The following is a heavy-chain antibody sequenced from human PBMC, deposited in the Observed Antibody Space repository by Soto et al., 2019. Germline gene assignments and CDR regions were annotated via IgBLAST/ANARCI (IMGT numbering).Heavy chain of an antibody. CDR3: ARDSFSEATRSDDGFDI. D-gene: IGHD3-10*01. CDR2: IHHSGAT. Sequence: QVQLQESGPGLVKPSETLSLTCTVSGDSVSSGDYYWGWIRQPPGEGLEWIGYIHHSGATKNNPSLKSRVTISVDTSKNQLSLSLRSVTAADTAIYYCARDSFSEATRSDDGFDIWGQGTMVTVSS. V-gene: IGHV4-61*08. CDR1: GDSVSSGDYY. J-gene: IGHJ3*02.